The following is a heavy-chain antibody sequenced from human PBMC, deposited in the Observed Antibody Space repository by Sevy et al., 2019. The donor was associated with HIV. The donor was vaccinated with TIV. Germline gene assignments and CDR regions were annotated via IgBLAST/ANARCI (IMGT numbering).Heavy chain of an antibody. V-gene: IGHV3-7*01. CDR3: VREGLGGYSYTLDY. Sequence: GGSLRLSCAASGFSFSIYWMSWVRQAPGKGLEWVATMKQDGSEEDYVDSVKGRFTISRDNAKNSLFLQMNSLSAEDTAVYYCVREGLGGYSYTLDYWGHGTLVTLSS. D-gene: IGHD5-18*01. CDR2: MKQDGSEE. CDR1: GFSFSIYW. J-gene: IGHJ4*01.